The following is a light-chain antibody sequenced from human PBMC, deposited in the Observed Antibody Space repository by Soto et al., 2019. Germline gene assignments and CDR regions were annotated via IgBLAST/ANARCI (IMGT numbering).Light chain of an antibody. V-gene: IGKV3-11*01. CDR2: DAS. CDR1: QSVSSY. CDR3: QQRSNWPPTWT. Sequence: EIVLTQSPATLSLSPGERATLSCRASQSVSSYLAWYQHKPGQPPRLLIYDASNRATGIPARFRGSGSGTDFPLTISSIEPEDFAVYYCQQRSNWPPTWTFGQGTKVEIK. J-gene: IGKJ1*01.